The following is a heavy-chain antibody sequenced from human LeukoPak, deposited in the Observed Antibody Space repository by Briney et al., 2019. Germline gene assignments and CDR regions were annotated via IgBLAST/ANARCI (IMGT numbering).Heavy chain of an antibody. CDR3: AKRFGSPHAFHI. Sequence: GGPLRLCCAASSFTFSSYVALWVPQAPGKGLEGVEFIRYDGSNKHYADSVKGRFTISRDNSKNTLYLEMNSLRAEDTAVCYCAKRFGSPHAFHIWGPGTVVTVSS. J-gene: IGHJ3*02. CDR2: IRYDGSNK. V-gene: IGHV3-30*02. CDR1: SFTFSSYV. D-gene: IGHD1-26*01.